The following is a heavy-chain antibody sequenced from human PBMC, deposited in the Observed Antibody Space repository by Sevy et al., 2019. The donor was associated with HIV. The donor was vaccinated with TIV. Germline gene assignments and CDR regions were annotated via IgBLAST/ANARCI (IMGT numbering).Heavy chain of an antibody. V-gene: IGHV3-30*03. Sequence: VGSLRLSCAASGFSFSDYRMHWVRQAPGKGLEWVAVISYDGRNNKYNADSVKGRFTISRDNSKNTLYLQMNSLRAEETAIYYCARDRGEILSSAFDYWGQGTLVTVSS. CDR3: ARDRGEILSSAFDY. CDR2: ISYDGRNNK. CDR1: GFSFSDYR. J-gene: IGHJ4*02. D-gene: IGHD3-16*01.